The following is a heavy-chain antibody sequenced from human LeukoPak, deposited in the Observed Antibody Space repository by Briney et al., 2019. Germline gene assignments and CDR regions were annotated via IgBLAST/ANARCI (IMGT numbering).Heavy chain of an antibody. D-gene: IGHD1-26*01. CDR3: ARVRPSGSYGSKYYFDY. CDR1: GYTFTGYY. J-gene: IGHJ4*02. CDR2: ISAYNGNT. Sequence: ASVKVSCKASGYTFTGYYVHWVRQAPGQGLEWMGWISAYNGNTNYAQKLQGRVTMTTDTSTSTAYMELRSLRSDDTAVYYCARVRPSGSYGSKYYFDYWGQGTLVTVSS. V-gene: IGHV1-18*04.